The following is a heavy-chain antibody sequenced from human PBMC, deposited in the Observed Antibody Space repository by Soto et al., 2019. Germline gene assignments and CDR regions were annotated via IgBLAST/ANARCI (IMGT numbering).Heavy chain of an antibody. V-gene: IGHV3-23*01. Sequence: WSSXSLSGSAAVWTCIIPSVIGLRQAPGKGLELVSSIGSSYIYYADSVKGRFTGSRDNAKNMLFLEMKSMRADETAVYYSAKAYFTGPGIFHDFDIFGQGPMV. J-gene: IGHJ3*02. D-gene: IGHD1-20*01. CDR2: IGSSYI. CDR3: AKAYFTGPGIFHDFDI. CDR1: VWTCIIPS.